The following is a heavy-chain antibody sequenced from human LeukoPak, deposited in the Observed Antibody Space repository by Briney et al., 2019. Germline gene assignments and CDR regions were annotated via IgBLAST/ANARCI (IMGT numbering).Heavy chain of an antibody. CDR2: MNPNSGNT. CDR3: AGEDNSSGYRPFDI. V-gene: IGHV1-8*01. Sequence: GASVKVSCKASGYTFTSYDINWVRQATGQGLEWMGWMNPNSGNTGYAQKFQGRVTMTRNTSISTAYMELSRLRSDDTAVYYCAGEDNSSGYRPFDIWGQGTMVTVPS. D-gene: IGHD3-22*01. CDR1: GYTFTSYD. J-gene: IGHJ3*02.